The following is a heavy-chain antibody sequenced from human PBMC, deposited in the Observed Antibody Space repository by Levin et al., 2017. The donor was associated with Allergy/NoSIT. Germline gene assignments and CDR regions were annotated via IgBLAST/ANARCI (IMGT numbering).Heavy chain of an antibody. CDR1: GFTFSSYA. CDR2: ISGSGGST. CDR3: AKDLRRFFDY. J-gene: IGHJ4*02. V-gene: IGHV3-23*01. Sequence: GESLKISCAASGFTFSSYAMSWVRQAPGKGLEWVSAISGSGGSTYYADSVKGRFTISRDNSKNTLYLQMNSLRAEDTAVYYCAKDLRRFFDYWGQGTLVTVSS.